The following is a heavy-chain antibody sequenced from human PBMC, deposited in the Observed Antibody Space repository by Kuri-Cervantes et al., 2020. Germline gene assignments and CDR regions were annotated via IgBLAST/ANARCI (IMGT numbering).Heavy chain of an antibody. D-gene: IGHD5-12*01. CDR1: GFTFSSYA. CDR2: ISYDGSNK. Sequence: LSLTCAASGFTFSSYAMHWVRQAPGKGLEWVAVISYDGSNKYYADSVKGRFTISRDNAKNSLYLQMNSLRAEDTAVYYCAKVRSGYDFDYWGQGTLVTVSS. J-gene: IGHJ4*02. CDR3: AKVRSGYDFDY. V-gene: IGHV3-30-3*01.